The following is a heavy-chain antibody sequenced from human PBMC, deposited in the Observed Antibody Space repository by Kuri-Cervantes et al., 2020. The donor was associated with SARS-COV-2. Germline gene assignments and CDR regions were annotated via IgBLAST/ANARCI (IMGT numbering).Heavy chain of an antibody. V-gene: IGHV3-48*01. CDR2: ISSSSSTI. J-gene: IGHJ4*02. CDR1: GFTFSSYS. CDR3: GSPGVCGGDCTFDY. Sequence: GESLKISCAASGFTFSSYSMNWVRQAPGKGLEWVSYISSSSSTIYYADSVKGRFTISRDNAKNSLYLQMNSLRAEETAVYFCGSPGVCGGDCTFDYWGQGTPVTDSS. D-gene: IGHD2-21*01.